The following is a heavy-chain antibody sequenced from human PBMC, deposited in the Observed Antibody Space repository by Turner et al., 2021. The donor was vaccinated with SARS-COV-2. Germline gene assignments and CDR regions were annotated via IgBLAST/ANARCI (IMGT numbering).Heavy chain of an antibody. CDR2: IYSSGGT. CDR3: ARHSTVTENYSNGMDV. V-gene: IGHV4-59*08. Sequence: QVQLQESGPGLVKPSETVSLTCTVSGCSMRSNYWTWVRQPPGKGLEWIGHIYSSGGTNYNPSLKSRVTISIDTSKNQFSLSLSSVTAADTAVYYCARHSTVTENYSNGMDVWGQGTTVTVS. CDR1: GCSMRSNY. J-gene: IGHJ6*02. D-gene: IGHD4-17*01.